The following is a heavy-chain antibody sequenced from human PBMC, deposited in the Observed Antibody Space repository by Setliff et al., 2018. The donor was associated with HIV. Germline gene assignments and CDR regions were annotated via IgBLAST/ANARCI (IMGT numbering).Heavy chain of an antibody. CDR2: IYYTGST. CDR3: ARGAVTGHSFDY. J-gene: IGHJ4*02. D-gene: IGHD6-19*01. Sequence: SETLSLTCTVSGGSISSHYWSWIRQPPGKGLESIGYIYYTGSTNYNPSPKSRVTISLDTSKNHFSLKLNSVTDADTAVYYCARGAVTGHSFDYWGQGALVTVS. CDR1: GGSISSHY. V-gene: IGHV4-59*11.